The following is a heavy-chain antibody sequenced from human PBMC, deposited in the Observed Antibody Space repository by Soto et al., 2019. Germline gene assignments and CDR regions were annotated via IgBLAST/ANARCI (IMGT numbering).Heavy chain of an antibody. CDR2: IYYSGST. CDR3: DRARRSGEETNWFDP. Sequence: PSETLSLTCTVSGGPISSGDYYWSWIRQPPGKGLEWIGYIYYSGSTYYNPSLKSRVTISVDTSKNQFSLKLSSVTAADTAVYYCDRARRSGEETNWFDPWGQGTLVTVYS. CDR1: GGPISSGDYY. D-gene: IGHD3-16*01. J-gene: IGHJ5*02. V-gene: IGHV4-30-4*01.